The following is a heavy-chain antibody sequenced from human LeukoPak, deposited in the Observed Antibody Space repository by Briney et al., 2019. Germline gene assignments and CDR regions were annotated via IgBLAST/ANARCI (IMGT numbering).Heavy chain of an antibody. CDR3: ARAPGGIFGVVMSPTYWFDP. V-gene: IGHV3-30-3*01. D-gene: IGHD3-3*01. CDR1: KFTFSSYA. Sequence: GGSLRLSCAASKFTFSSYAMHWVRQAPGKGLEWVAVISYDGSNKYYADSVKGRFTISRDNSKNTLYLQMNSLRAEDTAVYYCARAPGGIFGVVMSPTYWFDPWGQGTLVTVSS. J-gene: IGHJ5*02. CDR2: ISYDGSNK.